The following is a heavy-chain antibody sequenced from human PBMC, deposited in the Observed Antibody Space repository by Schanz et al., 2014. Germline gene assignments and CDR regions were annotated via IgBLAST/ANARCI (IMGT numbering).Heavy chain of an antibody. CDR1: GFTFNSYA. CDR3: ARVRRRIATPSTPSFRNYYYYAMDV. V-gene: IGHV3-23*01. D-gene: IGHD6-13*01. Sequence: EVQLLESGGGLVQPGESLRVSCAASGFTFNSYAMSWVRQAPGRGLEWVSGISGSGGTTHYADSVEGRFTISRVNSKNTLYLRMKGLRAEDTSVYFCARVRRRIATPSTPSFRNYYYYAMDVWGQGTTXTVSS. CDR2: ISGSGGTT. J-gene: IGHJ6*02.